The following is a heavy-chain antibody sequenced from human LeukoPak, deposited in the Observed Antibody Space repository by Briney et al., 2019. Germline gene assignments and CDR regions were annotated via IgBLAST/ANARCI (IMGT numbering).Heavy chain of an antibody. CDR3: ARGSSSSGRPFDI. CDR1: GGSISSSSYY. J-gene: IGHJ3*02. Sequence: SETLSLTCTVSGGSISSSSYYWGWIRQPPGKGLEWIGSIYDSGSTYYNSSLTSRVTISVDTSKNQFSLKLSSVTAADTAVYYCARGSSSSGRPFDIWGQGTMVTVSS. CDR2: IYDSGST. V-gene: IGHV4-39*07. D-gene: IGHD6-19*01.